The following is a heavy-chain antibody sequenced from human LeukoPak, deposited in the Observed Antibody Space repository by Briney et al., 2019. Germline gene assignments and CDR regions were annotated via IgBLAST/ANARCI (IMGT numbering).Heavy chain of an antibody. D-gene: IGHD3-3*01. CDR2: IYYSGST. V-gene: IGHV4-59*12. CDR1: GGSISSYY. Sequence: TSETLSLTCTVSGGSISSYYWSWIRQPPGKGLEWIGYIYYSGSTNYTPSLKSRVTISVDTSKNPFSLKLSSVTAADTAVYYCARFNDFWSGYKFDYWGQGTLVTVSS. CDR3: ARFNDFWSGYKFDY. J-gene: IGHJ4*02.